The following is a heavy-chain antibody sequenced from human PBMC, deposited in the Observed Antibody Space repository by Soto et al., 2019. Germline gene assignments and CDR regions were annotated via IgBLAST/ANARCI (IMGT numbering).Heavy chain of an antibody. CDR1: GFSFSSYW. CDR2: INTDGSST. D-gene: IGHD1-1*01. CDR3: AREVGTTWFDP. J-gene: IGHJ5*02. Sequence: PGGSLRLSCAASGFSFSSYWMHWVRQAPGKGLVWVSRINTDGSSTSYADSVKGRFTFSRDNAKNTLYLQMNSLRAEDTAVYYCAREVGTTWFDPWGQGTLVNVSS. V-gene: IGHV3-74*01.